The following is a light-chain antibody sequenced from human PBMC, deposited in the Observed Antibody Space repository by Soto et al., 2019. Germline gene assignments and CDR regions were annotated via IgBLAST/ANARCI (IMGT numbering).Light chain of an antibody. CDR2: GAS. CDR1: ETVATN. V-gene: IGKV3-15*01. J-gene: IGKJ1*01. CDR3: QQYFEWPPMT. Sequence: EVVMTQSPVTLSASPGERATLSCWASETVATNLAWYQQKPGQAPRLLISGASTRAAGISDRFRGSGSGTEFTLTISSLRSEDSGIYYCQQYFEWPPMTFGQGTKVEI.